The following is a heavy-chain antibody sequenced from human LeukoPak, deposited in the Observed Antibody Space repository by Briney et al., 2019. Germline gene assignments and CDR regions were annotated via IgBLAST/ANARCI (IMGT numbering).Heavy chain of an antibody. CDR1: GGSFSGYY. Sequence: PSETLSLTCAVYGGSFSGYYWSWIRQPPGKGLEWIGSIYYSGSTYYNPSLKSRVTISVDTSKNQFSLKLSSVTAADTAVYYCARTRGYSGYDYYYYGMDVWGQGTTVTVSS. V-gene: IGHV4-34*01. D-gene: IGHD5-12*01. CDR3: ARTRGYSGYDYYYYGMDV. J-gene: IGHJ6*02. CDR2: IYYSGST.